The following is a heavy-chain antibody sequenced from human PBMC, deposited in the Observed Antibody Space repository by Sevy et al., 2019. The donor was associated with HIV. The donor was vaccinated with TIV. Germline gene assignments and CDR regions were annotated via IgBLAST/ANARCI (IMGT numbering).Heavy chain of an antibody. CDR2: ISWNSGSI. CDR1: GFTFDDYA. V-gene: IGHV3-9*01. D-gene: IGHD2-21*01. J-gene: IGHJ3*02. Sequence: GGSLRLSCAASGFTFDDYAMHWVRQAPGKGLEWVSGISWNSGSIGYADSVKGRFTISRDNAKNSLYLQMNSLRAEDTALYYCAKDMGHIDALDIWGQGTMVTVSS. CDR3: AKDMGHIDALDI.